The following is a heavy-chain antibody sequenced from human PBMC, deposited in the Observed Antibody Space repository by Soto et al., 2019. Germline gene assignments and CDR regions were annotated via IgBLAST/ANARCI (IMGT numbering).Heavy chain of an antibody. V-gene: IGHV3-30-3*01. CDR2: ISSDGNNK. CDR3: ARDHYSSSPGNFDY. CDR1: GFTFSNYA. J-gene: IGHJ4*02. Sequence: QVQLVESVGGVVQPGRSLRLSCAASGFTFSNYAMHWVRQAPGKGLEWVAIISSDGNNKYYAGSVKGRFTISRDNSKNTLYLQMNSLRAEDTAVHYCARDHYSSSPGNFDYWGQGTLVTVSS. D-gene: IGHD6-6*01.